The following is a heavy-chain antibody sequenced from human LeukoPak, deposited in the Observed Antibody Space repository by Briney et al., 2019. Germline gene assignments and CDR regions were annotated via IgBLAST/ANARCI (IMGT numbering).Heavy chain of an antibody. V-gene: IGHV4-30-4*08. J-gene: IGHJ5*02. CDR1: GGSISSGDYY. D-gene: IGHD3-22*01. CDR2: ICYSGSI. Sequence: SQTLSLTCTVSGGSISSGDYYWSWIRQPPGKGLEWIGYICYSGSIYYNSSLKSRVTISLDTSKNQFSLKLSSVTAADTAVYYCASRTYYYDSSGPFNWFDPWGQGTLVTVSS. CDR3: ASRTYYYDSSGPFNWFDP.